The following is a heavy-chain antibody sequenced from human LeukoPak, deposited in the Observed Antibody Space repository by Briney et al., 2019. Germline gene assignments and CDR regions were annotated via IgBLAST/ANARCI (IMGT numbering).Heavy chain of an antibody. CDR2: IYYSGST. J-gene: IGHJ3*02. V-gene: IGHV4-59*01. CDR1: GDSISSYY. CDR3: ARNLGMATITSPFDI. Sequence: PSETLSLTCAVSGDSISSYYWNWIRQPPGKGLEWIGYIYYSGSTNYNPSLKSRVTISVDTSKNQFSLKLSSVTAADTAVYYCARNLGMATITSPFDIGGQGTMVTASS. D-gene: IGHD5-24*01.